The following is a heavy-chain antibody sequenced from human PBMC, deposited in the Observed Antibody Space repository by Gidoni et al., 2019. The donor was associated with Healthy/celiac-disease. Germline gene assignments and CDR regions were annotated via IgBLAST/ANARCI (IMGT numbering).Heavy chain of an antibody. J-gene: IGHJ6*02. CDR1: GGTFSSYA. CDR2: IIPIFGTA. D-gene: IGHD3-9*01. CDR3: ARDPQPNYDILTGYSPYYYYGMDV. Sequence: QVQLVQSGAEVKKPGSSVKVSCKASGGTFSSYAISWVRQAPGQGLEWMGGIIPIFGTANYAQKFQGRVTITADESTSTAYMELSSLRSEDTAVYYCARDPQPNYDILTGYSPYYYYGMDVWGQGTTVTVSS. V-gene: IGHV1-69*01.